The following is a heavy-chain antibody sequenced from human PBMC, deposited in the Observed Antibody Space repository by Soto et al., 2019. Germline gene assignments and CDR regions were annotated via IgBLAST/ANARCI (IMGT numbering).Heavy chain of an antibody. V-gene: IGHV4-59*01. Sequence: SETLSLTCTVSGGSISSYYWSWTRQPPGKGLEWIGYIYYSGSTNYNPSLKSRVTISVDTSKNQFSLKLSSVTAADTAVYYCARDNAYSSSGWFDPWGQGTLVTVSS. J-gene: IGHJ5*02. CDR2: IYYSGST. D-gene: IGHD6-6*01. CDR1: GGSISSYY. CDR3: ARDNAYSSSGWFDP.